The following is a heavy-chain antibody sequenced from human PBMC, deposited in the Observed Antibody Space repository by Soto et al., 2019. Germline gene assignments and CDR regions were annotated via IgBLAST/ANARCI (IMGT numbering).Heavy chain of an antibody. J-gene: IGHJ4*02. CDR2: IYHSGST. CDR1: GGSISSGGYS. D-gene: IGHD6-19*01. V-gene: IGHV4-30-2*01. CDR3: ARTSDSSGYFDY. Sequence: PSETLSLTCAVSGGSISSGGYSWSWIRQPPGKGLEWIGYIYHSGSTYYNPSLKSRVTISVDRSKNQFSLKLSSVTAADTAVYYCARTSDSSGYFDYWGQGNLVTVSS.